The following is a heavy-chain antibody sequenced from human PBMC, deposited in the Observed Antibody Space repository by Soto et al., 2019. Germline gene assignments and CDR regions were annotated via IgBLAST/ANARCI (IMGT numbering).Heavy chain of an antibody. D-gene: IGHD3-10*01. V-gene: IGHV3-66*01. J-gene: IGHJ4*02. CDR3: AAYGSGSYYRAFDY. Sequence: GGSLRLSCTVHAVTVSDAYASWVRQAPGKGLEWVSIIYSGGSTDYADSVKGRFTISRDSSQNTLYLQMNSLRAEDTAVYYCAAYGSGSYYRAFDYWGQGTLVTVSS. CDR2: IYSGGST. CDR1: AVTVSDAY.